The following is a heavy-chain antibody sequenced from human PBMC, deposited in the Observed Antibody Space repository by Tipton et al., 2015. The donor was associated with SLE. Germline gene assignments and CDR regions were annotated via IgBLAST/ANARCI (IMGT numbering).Heavy chain of an antibody. CDR2: INHSGST. D-gene: IGHD5-12*01. J-gene: IGHJ4*02. V-gene: IGHV4-39*07. CDR3: ARRYSGYDHFDY. Sequence: TLSLTCTVSGGSISSSSYYWSWIRQPPGKGLEWIGEINHSGSTNYNPSLKSRVTISVDTSKNQFSLKLSSVTAADTAVYYCARRYSGYDHFDYWGQGTLVTVSS. CDR1: GGSISSSSYY.